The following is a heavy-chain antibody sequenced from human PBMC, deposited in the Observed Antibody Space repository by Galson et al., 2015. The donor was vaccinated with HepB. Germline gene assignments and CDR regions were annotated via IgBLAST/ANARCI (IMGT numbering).Heavy chain of an antibody. V-gene: IGHV6-1*01. J-gene: IGHJ3*01. CDR1: GDSVSSNTAA. Sequence: CAISGDSVSSNTAAWNWIRQSPSRGLEWLGRTYYRSKWFDDYADSVKSRITIRPDTSKNQFSLELNFVTPDDAGLYFCVRDRGSVVGGATLPDVFYFWGQGTMVTVSS. D-gene: IGHD3-10*01. CDR2: TYYRSKWFD. CDR3: VRDRGSVVGGATLPDVFYF.